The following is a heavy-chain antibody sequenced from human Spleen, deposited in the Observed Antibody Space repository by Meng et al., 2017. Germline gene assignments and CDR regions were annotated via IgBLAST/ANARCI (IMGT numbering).Heavy chain of an antibody. D-gene: IGHD4-17*01. CDR2: ISYGGST. J-gene: IGHJ4*02. CDR1: GGSIGSGGYF. CDR3: ARANYGDYVGHLDY. V-gene: IGHV4-31*03. Sequence: LRASGPRLVKPSQARALTCPVSGGSIGSGGYFLSWIRQPAGKGLEWIGYISYGGSTYYNASLKSRVSMSVDTFQNQFSLNLISATAADTGVYYCARANYGDYVGHLDYWGQGTLVTVSS.